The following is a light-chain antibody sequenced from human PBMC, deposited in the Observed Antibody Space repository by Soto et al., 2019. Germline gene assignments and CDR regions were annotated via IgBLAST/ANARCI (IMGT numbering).Light chain of an antibody. Sequence: DIVMTQSPLSLPVTPGEPASNSCRSSQSLLHSDGYNYLDWYLQKPGQSPHLLIYLGSNRASGVPDRFSGSGSGTDFTLKISRVEAEDVGVYYCMQALQTPLTFGGGTKVEI. V-gene: IGKV2-28*01. CDR2: LGS. J-gene: IGKJ4*01. CDR1: QSLLHSDGYNY. CDR3: MQALQTPLT.